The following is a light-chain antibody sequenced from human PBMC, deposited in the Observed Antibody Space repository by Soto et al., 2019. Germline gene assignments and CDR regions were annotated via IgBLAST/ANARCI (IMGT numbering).Light chain of an antibody. CDR2: GAS. CDR3: QKYNSAPSIT. V-gene: IGKV1-27*01. J-gene: IGKJ5*01. CDR1: QGIRNY. Sequence: DIQMTQSPSSLSASVGDRVTITCRASQGIRNYLAWYQQKPGKVPKLLIYGASTLQSGVPSRFSGSGSGTDFTLTISSRQPEDVATYYCQKYNSAPSITFGQGTRVEIK.